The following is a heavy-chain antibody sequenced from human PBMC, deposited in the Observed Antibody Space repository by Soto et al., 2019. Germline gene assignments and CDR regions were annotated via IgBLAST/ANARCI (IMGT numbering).Heavy chain of an antibody. CDR3: AKEYSSSWPYYYYYGMDV. CDR1: GFTFDDYA. Sequence: LRLSCAASGFTFDDYAMHWVRQAPGKGLEWVSGISWNSGSIGYADSVKGRFTISRDNAKNSLYLQMNSLRAEDTALYYCAKEYSSSWPYYYYYGMDVWGQGTTVTSP. J-gene: IGHJ6*02. CDR2: ISWNSGSI. V-gene: IGHV3-9*01. D-gene: IGHD6-13*01.